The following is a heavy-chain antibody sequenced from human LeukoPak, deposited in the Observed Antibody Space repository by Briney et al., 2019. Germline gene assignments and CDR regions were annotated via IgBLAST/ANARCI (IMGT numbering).Heavy chain of an antibody. Sequence: PGGSLRLSCTASGFTFNSYDIHWVRQAPGKGLEWVAFIRYDGSNKYYADSVKGRFTIFRDNSKNTLYLQMNSLRAEDTAVYYCAKIAMIVVVDAFDIWGQGTMVTVS. CDR2: IRYDGSNK. V-gene: IGHV3-30*02. CDR3: AKIAMIVVVDAFDI. CDR1: GFTFNSYD. J-gene: IGHJ3*02. D-gene: IGHD3-22*01.